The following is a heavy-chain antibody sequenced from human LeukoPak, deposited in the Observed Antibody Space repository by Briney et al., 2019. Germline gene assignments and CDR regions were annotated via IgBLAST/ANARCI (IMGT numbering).Heavy chain of an antibody. CDR3: ARRGHTASDQNNYYYYYYMDV. J-gene: IGHJ6*03. Sequence: SETLSLTCTVAAGSISSNSYYWGWLRQPPGKGLEWIGNIYDSGTTFYHQSLKSRVTIPVDTSKNQLSLKLSSVTAADTAVYYCARRGHTASDQNNYYYYYYMDVWGKGTTVTVSS. D-gene: IGHD5-18*01. V-gene: IGHV4-39*01. CDR1: AGSISSNSYY. CDR2: IYDSGTT.